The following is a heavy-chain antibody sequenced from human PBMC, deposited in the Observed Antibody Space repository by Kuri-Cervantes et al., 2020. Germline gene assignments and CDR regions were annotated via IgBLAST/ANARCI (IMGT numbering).Heavy chain of an antibody. D-gene: IGHD5-18*01. J-gene: IGHJ6*03. CDR1: GDSINYYY. CDR3: ARGGGYSYGSYYYYYMDV. Sequence: SETLSLTCTVSGDSINYYYWSWIRQPPGKGLEWIGYIYSKGYNNYNPSLKSRVTISVDTSKNQFSLKLSSVTAADTAVYYCARGGGYSYGSYYYYYMDVWGKGTTVTVSS. CDR2: IYSKGYN. V-gene: IGHV4-59*12.